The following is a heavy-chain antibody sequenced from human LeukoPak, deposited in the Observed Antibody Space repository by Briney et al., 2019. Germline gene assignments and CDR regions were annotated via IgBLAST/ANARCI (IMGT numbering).Heavy chain of an antibody. CDR2: ISGSGGST. CDR3: AKDFLRNMVLGFDY. D-gene: IGHD3-10*01. Sequence: PGGSLRLSCAASGFTFSTYAMSWVRQAPGKGLEWVSGISGSGGSTYYADSVKGRFTISRDNSRNTLYLQMNSLRAEDTAIYYCAKDFLRNMVLGFDYWGQGTLVTVSS. V-gene: IGHV3-23*01. J-gene: IGHJ4*02. CDR1: GFTFSTYA.